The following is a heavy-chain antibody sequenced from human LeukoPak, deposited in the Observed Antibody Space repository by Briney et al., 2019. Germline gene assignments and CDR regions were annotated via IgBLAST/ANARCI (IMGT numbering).Heavy chain of an antibody. D-gene: IGHD6-13*01. CDR2: IIPIFGTA. Sequence: ASVKVSCKASGGTFSSYAISWVRQAPGQGLEWMGGIIPIFGTANYAQKFQGRVTMTRDTSISTAYMELSRLRSDDTAVYYCARGPMYSSSRLIDYWGQGTLVTVSS. J-gene: IGHJ4*02. CDR1: GGTFSSYA. CDR3: ARGPMYSSSRLIDY. V-gene: IGHV1-69*05.